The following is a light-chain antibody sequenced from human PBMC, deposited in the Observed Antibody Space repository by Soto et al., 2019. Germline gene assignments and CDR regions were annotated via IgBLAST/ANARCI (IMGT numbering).Light chain of an antibody. CDR3: QQRDRWPPVYT. J-gene: IGKJ2*01. CDR1: QSVTTF. CDR2: DTS. V-gene: IGKV3-11*01. Sequence: EIVLTQSPATLSLSPGDRATLSCRASQSVTTFLAGYQQRPGQSPRLLIYDTSNRATGIPARFTGSGSVTNFTLTISGLEPEDFAVYYCQQRDRWPPVYTFGQGTKVEIK.